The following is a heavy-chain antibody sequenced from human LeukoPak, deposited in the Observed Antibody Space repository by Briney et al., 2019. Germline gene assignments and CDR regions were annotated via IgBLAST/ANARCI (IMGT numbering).Heavy chain of an antibody. CDR2: INPNSGGT. CDR1: GYTFTGYY. Sequence: ASVKVSCKASGYTFTGYYMHWVRQAPGQGLEWMGWINPNSGGTNYAQKFQGRVTMTRDTSTSTAYMELSRLRSDDTAVYYCARVPRAVAGTLFDYWGQGTLVAVSS. D-gene: IGHD6-19*01. CDR3: ARVPRAVAGTLFDY. V-gene: IGHV1-2*02. J-gene: IGHJ4*02.